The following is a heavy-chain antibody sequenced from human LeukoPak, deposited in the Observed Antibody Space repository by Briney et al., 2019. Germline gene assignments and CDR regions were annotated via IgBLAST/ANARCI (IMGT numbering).Heavy chain of an antibody. CDR1: GYTFTSYG. J-gene: IGHJ4*02. CDR3: ARAPGGPSDLWFGELSSTGGATDFDY. V-gene: IGHV1-18*01. Sequence: ASVKVSCKASGYTFTSYGVSWVRQAPGQGLEWMGWISAYNGNTNYAQKLQGRVTMTTDTSTSTAYMELRSLRSDDTAVYYCARAPGGPSDLWFGELSSTGGATDFDYWGQGTLVTVSS. D-gene: IGHD3-10*01. CDR2: ISAYNGNT.